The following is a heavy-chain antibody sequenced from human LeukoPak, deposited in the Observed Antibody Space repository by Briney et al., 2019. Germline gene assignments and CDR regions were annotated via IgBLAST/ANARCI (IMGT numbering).Heavy chain of an antibody. CDR2: IYSGGST. CDR1: GFTVSNNY. J-gene: IGHJ4*02. Sequence: GGSLRLSCAASGFTVSNNYMSWVRQAPGKGLGWVSIIYSGGSTYYADSVKGRFTISRDNSKNTLYLQMNSLRAEDTAVYYCASRYSSGWYDYWGQGTLVTVSS. D-gene: IGHD6-19*01. CDR3: ASRYSSGWYDY. V-gene: IGHV3-53*01.